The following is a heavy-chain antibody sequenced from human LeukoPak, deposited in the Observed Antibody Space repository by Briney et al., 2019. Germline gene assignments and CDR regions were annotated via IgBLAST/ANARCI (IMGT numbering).Heavy chain of an antibody. V-gene: IGHV4-31*03. CDR3: ARDPAAGTNWFDP. CDR2: IYYSGST. J-gene: IGHJ5*02. D-gene: IGHD1/OR15-1a*01. Sequence: SETLSLTCTVSGGSISSGGYYWSWIRQHPGKGLEWIGYIYYSGSTYYNPSLKSRVTISVDTSKNQFSLKLSSVTAADTAVYYCARDPAAGTNWFDPWGQGTLVTVSS. CDR1: GGSISSGGYY.